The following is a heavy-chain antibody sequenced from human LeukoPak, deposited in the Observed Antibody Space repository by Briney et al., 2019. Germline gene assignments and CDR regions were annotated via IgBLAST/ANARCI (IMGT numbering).Heavy chain of an antibody. V-gene: IGHV4-38-2*02. CDR3: ARDHRPVTGHTDY. D-gene: IGHD3-9*01. Sequence: TSETLSLTCTVSGYSISSGYYWGWIRQPPGKGLEWIGSIYHSGSTYYNPSLKSRVTISVDTSKNQFSLKLSPVTAADTAVYYCARDHRPVTGHTDYWGQGTLVTVSS. J-gene: IGHJ4*02. CDR1: GYSISSGYY. CDR2: IYHSGST.